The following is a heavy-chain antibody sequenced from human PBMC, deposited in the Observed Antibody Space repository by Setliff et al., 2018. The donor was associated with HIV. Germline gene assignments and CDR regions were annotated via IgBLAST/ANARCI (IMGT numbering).Heavy chain of an antibody. J-gene: IGHJ4*02. Sequence: PSETLSLTCTVSGGSIRTGAYYWGWIRQPPGKGLEWIGSIYYDGRTFYNPSLKSRVTMSEETSKNQFSLKLKSVTAADTAIYFCARGKGGLVGPAEFDYWGPGTLVTVSS. CDR1: GGSIRTGAYY. V-gene: IGHV4-39*01. CDR2: IYYDGRT. D-gene: IGHD1-26*01. CDR3: ARGKGGLVGPAEFDY.